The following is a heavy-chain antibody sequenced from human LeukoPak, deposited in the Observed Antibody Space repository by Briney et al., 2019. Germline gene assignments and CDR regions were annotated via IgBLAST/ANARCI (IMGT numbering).Heavy chain of an antibody. CDR2: IKPDGSEK. V-gene: IGHV3-7*01. J-gene: IGHJ4*02. D-gene: IGHD2-2*01. CDR1: GFTISSYW. CDR3: ATGYCTSTTCYRSRFDY. Sequence: GGSLRLSCAASGFTISSYWMSWVRQDPGKGLEWVANIKPDGSEKYYVDSVKGRFTISRDNAKNSLYLQINSLRAEDTAVFYCATGYCTSTTCYRSRFDYWGQGTLVTVSS.